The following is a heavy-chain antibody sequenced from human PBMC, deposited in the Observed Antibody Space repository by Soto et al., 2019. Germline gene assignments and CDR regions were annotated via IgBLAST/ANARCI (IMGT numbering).Heavy chain of an antibody. D-gene: IGHD3-3*01. J-gene: IGHJ4*02. CDR2: IYPSDSDT. CDR1: GYNFAGYW. V-gene: IGHV5-51*01. CDR3: ARGGVSTRTFDY. Sequence: EVQLVQSGAEVKKPGESLKISCKGSGYNFAGYWIAWVRQMPGKGLELMRIIYPSDSDTRYRPSFQGQVTISADKSISSAYLQWSSLRASDTAMYYCARGGVSTRTFDYWGQGTPVTVSS.